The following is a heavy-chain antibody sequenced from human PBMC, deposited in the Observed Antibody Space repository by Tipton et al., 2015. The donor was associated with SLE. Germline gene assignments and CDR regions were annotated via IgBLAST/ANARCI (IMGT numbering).Heavy chain of an antibody. J-gene: IGHJ6*02. V-gene: IGHV1-69*17. D-gene: IGHD6-19*01. CDR3: AKAVAARRYYYFAMDV. CDR2: ILPMVGIS. Sequence: QSGAEVKKPGSSVKVSCKASGGTFDTFGISWVRQAPGQGLEWMGGILPMVGISNYAQKFQGRVTITADKSTTTAYMELNTLISEDTAVYYCAKAVAARRYYYFAMDVWGQGTTVTVSS. CDR1: GGTFDTFG.